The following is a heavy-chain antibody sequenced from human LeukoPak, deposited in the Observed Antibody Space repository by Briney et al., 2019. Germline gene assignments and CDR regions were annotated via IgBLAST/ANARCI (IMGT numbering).Heavy chain of an antibody. CDR2: IYHSGST. J-gene: IGHJ4*02. D-gene: IGHD5-24*01. CDR3: ARTTRDGYNSLGYFDY. V-gene: IGHV4-34*01. CDR1: GGSFSGYY. Sequence: SETLSLTCAVYGGSFSGYYWSWIRQPPGKGLEWIGEIYHSGSTNYNPSLKSRVTISVDKSKNQFSLNLSSVTAADTAVYYCARTTRDGYNSLGYFDYWGQGTLVTVSS.